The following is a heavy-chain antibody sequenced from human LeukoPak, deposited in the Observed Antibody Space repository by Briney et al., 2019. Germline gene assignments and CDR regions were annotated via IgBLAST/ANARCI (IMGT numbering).Heavy chain of an antibody. V-gene: IGHV3-74*01. CDR3: AKSGGVSSSSGSYSFDY. D-gene: IGHD3-10*01. CDR1: GFIFTDYW. Sequence: GGSMRLSCAASGFIFTDYWMHWVRQGPGKELVWVARISGDGRGTTYADSVKGRFTISRDNSKNTLYLQMSSLRAEDTAVYYCAKSGGVSSSSGSYSFDYWGQGTLVTVSS. CDR2: ISGDGRGT. J-gene: IGHJ4*02.